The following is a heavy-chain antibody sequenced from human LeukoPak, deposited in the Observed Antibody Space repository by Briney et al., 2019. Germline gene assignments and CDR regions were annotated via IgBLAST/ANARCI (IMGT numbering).Heavy chain of an antibody. D-gene: IGHD5-18*01. CDR1: GGSISSSNYY. J-gene: IGHJ4*02. CDR3: ARVQIGYSYGLFDY. V-gene: IGHV4-39*01. CDR2: IYYSGST. Sequence: PSETLSLTCTVSGGSISSSNYYWGWIRLPPGKGLEWIGSIYYSGSTYYNPSLKSRVTISVDTSKNQFSLKLSSVTAADTAVYYCARVQIGYSYGLFDYWGQGTLVTVSS.